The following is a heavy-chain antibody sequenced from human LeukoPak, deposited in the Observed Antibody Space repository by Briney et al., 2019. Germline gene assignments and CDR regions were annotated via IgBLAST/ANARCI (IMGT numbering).Heavy chain of an antibody. V-gene: IGHV4-30-4*01. CDR3: AREVAGEGHLDY. J-gene: IGHJ4*02. CDR1: GGSISSGDYY. Sequence: PSETLSLTCTVSGGSISSGDYYWSWIRHPPGKGLEWIGYIYYSGSTYYNPSLKSRVTISVDTSKNQFSLKLSSVTAADTAVYYCAREVAGEGHLDYWGQGTLVTVSS. D-gene: IGHD5-12*01. CDR2: IYYSGST.